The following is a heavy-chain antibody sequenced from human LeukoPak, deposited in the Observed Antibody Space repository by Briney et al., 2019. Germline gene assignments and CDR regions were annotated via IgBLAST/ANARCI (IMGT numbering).Heavy chain of an antibody. Sequence: SETLSLTCAVYGGSFSGYYWSWIRQPPGKGLEWIGEINHSGSTNYNPSLKSRVTISVDTSKNQFSLKLSSVTAADTAVYYCARSSYDILTGYYRRGGHYFDYWGQGTLVTVSS. D-gene: IGHD3-9*01. CDR1: GGSFSGYY. J-gene: IGHJ4*02. CDR3: ARSSYDILTGYYRRGGHYFDY. CDR2: INHSGST. V-gene: IGHV4-34*01.